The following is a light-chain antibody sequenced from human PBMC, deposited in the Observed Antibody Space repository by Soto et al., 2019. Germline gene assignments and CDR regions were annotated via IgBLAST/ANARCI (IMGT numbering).Light chain of an antibody. V-gene: IGKV3-20*01. CDR3: QQYGSSPIT. CDR1: QSVSSSY. CDR2: GAS. Sequence: EIVLTQSPGTLSLSPGERATLSCRASQSVSSSYLAWYHQKPGQAPRLLIYGASISATGIPDRFSGSGSGTDFTLTISRLEPEDSAVYYCQQYGSSPITFGQGTRLEIK. J-gene: IGKJ5*01.